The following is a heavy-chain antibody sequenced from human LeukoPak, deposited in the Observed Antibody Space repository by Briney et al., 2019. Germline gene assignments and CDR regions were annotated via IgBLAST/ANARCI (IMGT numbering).Heavy chain of an antibody. CDR3: ASRSRYYGDYGAYFDY. Sequence: SETLSLTCAVYGGSFSGYYWSWIRQPPGKGLEWIGEINHSGSTNYNPSLKSRVTISVDTSNNQFSLKLSSVTAADTAVYYCASRSRYYGDYGAYFDYWGQGTLVTVSS. D-gene: IGHD4-17*01. CDR1: GGSFSGYY. CDR2: INHSGST. J-gene: IGHJ4*02. V-gene: IGHV4-34*01.